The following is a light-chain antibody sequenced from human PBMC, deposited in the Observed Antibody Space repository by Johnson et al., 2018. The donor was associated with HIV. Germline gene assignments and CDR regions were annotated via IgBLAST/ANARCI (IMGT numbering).Light chain of an antibody. CDR1: SSNIGNNY. CDR2: ENN. Sequence: QPPSVSAAPGQTVTISCSGSSSNIGNNYVSWYQQLPGTAPKLLIYENNKRPSGIPDRFSGSKSGTSATLGITGLPTGDEADYYCGTWDSSLSAGVFGTGTKVTVL. CDR3: GTWDSSLSAGV. V-gene: IGLV1-51*02. J-gene: IGLJ1*01.